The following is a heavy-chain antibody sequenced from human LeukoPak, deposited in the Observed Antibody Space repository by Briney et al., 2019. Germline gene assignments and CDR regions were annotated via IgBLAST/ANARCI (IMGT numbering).Heavy chain of an antibody. D-gene: IGHD3-22*01. CDR1: GGSISSYY. CDR3: ARGYDSSRYNWFDP. Sequence: SETLSLTCTVSGGSISSYYWSWIRQPAGKGLEWIGRIYTSRSTNYNPSLKSRVTMSVDTSKNQFSLKLSSVTAADTAVYYCARGYDSSRYNWFDPWGQGTLVTVSS. J-gene: IGHJ5*02. V-gene: IGHV4-4*07. CDR2: IYTSRST.